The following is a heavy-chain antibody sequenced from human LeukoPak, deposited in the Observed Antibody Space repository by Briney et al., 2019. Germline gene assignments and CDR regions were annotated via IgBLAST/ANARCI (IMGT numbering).Heavy chain of an antibody. V-gene: IGHV4-39*01. Sequence: SETLSLTCTVSGGSISSSSYYWGWIRPPPGKGLEWIGTIFYSGTTYYNSSLKSRVTISVDTSKNQFSLNLSSVTAADTALYYCARLPRATIGATNYFDFWGQGTLVTVSS. D-gene: IGHD5-24*01. CDR3: ARLPRATIGATNYFDF. J-gene: IGHJ4*02. CDR1: GGSISSSSYY. CDR2: IFYSGTT.